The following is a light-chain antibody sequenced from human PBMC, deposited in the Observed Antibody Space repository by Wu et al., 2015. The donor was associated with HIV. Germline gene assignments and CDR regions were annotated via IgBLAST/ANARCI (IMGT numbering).Light chain of an antibody. V-gene: IGKV3-20*01. CDR3: QQYGSSPPYT. Sequence: EIVLTQSPATLALSPGERATLSCRASQSITVSLAWYQQKPGQAPRLLIYGASSRATGIPDRFSGSGSGTDFTLTISRLEPEDFAVYYCQQYGSSPPYTFGQGTKLEIK. J-gene: IGKJ2*01. CDR1: QSITV. CDR2: GAS.